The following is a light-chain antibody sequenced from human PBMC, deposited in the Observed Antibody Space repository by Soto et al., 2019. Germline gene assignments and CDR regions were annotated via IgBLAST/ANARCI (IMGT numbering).Light chain of an antibody. J-gene: IGLJ3*02. V-gene: IGLV1-40*01. CDR2: GNS. CDR1: SSNIGAGYD. Sequence: QSVLTQPPSVSGAPGQRVTISCTGSSSNIGAGYDVHWYQQLPGTAPKLLIYGNSNRPSGVPDRFSGSKSGTSASLAITGLQAEEEADYYCQSSDSSLSGGVFGGGTKVTVL. CDR3: QSSDSSLSGGV.